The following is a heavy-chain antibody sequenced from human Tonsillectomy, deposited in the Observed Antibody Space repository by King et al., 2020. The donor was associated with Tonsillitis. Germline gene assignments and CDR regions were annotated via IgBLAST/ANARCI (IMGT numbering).Heavy chain of an antibody. V-gene: IGHV1-18*01. D-gene: IGHD3-10*01. J-gene: IGHJ4*02. Sequence: VQLVESGAEVKKPGASVKVSCKASGYTFTSYGISWVRQAPGQGLEWMGWISAYNGNTNYAQKLQGRVTMTTDTSTSPAYMELRSLRSDDTAVYYCARDQRVRGVIIRRFDYWGQGTLVTVSS. CDR3: ARDQRVRGVIIRRFDY. CDR2: ISAYNGNT. CDR1: GYTFTSYG.